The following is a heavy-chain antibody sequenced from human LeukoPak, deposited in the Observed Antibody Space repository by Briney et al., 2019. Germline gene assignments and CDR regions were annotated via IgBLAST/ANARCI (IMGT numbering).Heavy chain of an antibody. D-gene: IGHD3-22*01. J-gene: IGHJ4*02. V-gene: IGHV3-33*06. CDR2: IWYDGRNK. CDR1: GFTFSSYG. Sequence: GGSLRLPCAASGFTFSSYGMHGVRQPPAKGLEWVAVIWYDGRNKYYADSVKSRFTISRDNSKNTLYLQMNSLRAEDTAVYYCAKPHYDSSGYYYLASYFDYWGQGTLVTVSS. CDR3: AKPHYDSSGYYYLASYFDY.